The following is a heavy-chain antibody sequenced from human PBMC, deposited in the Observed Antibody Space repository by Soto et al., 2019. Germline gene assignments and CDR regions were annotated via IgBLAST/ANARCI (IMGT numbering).Heavy chain of an antibody. CDR2: ISYDGSNK. CDR3: ARGRTGTGRDDAFDI. D-gene: IGHD1-7*01. Sequence: QVQLVESGGGVVQPGRSLRLSCAASGFTFSSYAMHWVRQAPGKGLEWVAVISYDGSNKYYADSVKGRFTISRDNSKNTLYLQMNSLRAEDTAVYYCARGRTGTGRDDAFDIWGQGTMVTVSS. CDR1: GFTFSSYA. V-gene: IGHV3-30-3*01. J-gene: IGHJ3*02.